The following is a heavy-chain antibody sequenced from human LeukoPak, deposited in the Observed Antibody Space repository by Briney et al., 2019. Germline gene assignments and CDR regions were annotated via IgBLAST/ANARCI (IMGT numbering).Heavy chain of an antibody. J-gene: IGHJ4*02. D-gene: IGHD6-13*01. Sequence: SVKVSCKASGGTFSSYAIDWVRQAPGQGLEWMGGIIPIFGTTNYAQKFQGRVTITAVESMRTAYMELSSLRSEDTAVYYCARDPIGSRWPYYFDYWGQGTLVTVSS. CDR3: ARDPIGSRWPYYFDY. CDR1: GGTFSSYA. V-gene: IGHV1-69*13. CDR2: IIPIFGTT.